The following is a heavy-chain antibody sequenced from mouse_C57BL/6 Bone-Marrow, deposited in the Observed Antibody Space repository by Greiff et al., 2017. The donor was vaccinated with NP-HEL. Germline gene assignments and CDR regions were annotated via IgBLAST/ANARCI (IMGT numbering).Heavy chain of an antibody. CDR1: GFNIKDYY. CDR2: IDPEDGDT. D-gene: IGHD1-1*01. V-gene: IGHV14-1*01. J-gene: IGHJ2*01. CDR3: TRGITTVVPFDY. Sequence: VHVKQSGAELVRPGASVKLSCTASGFNIKDYYMHWVKQRPEQGLEWIGRIDPEDGDTEYAPKFQGKATMTADTSSNTAYLQLSSLTSEDTAVYYCTRGITTVVPFDYWGQGTTLTVSS.